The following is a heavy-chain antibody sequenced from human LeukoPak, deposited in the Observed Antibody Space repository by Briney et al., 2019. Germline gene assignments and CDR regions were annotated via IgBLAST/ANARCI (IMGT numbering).Heavy chain of an antibody. CDR1: GYTFTSYL. Sequence: ASVKVSCKAPGYTFTSYLIHWVRQAPGQRLEWMGWINVGNDNTKYSQNFQGRVTMTTDTSTSTAYMELRSLRSDDTAVYYCARASWLLDPGGDDYWGQGTLVTVSS. D-gene: IGHD3-22*01. CDR3: ARASWLLDPGGDDY. J-gene: IGHJ4*02. CDR2: INVGNDNT. V-gene: IGHV1-3*01.